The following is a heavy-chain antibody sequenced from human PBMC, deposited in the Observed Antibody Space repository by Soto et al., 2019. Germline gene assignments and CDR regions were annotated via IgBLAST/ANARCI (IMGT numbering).Heavy chain of an antibody. CDR2: TYNRSKWYN. CDR3: ARDRKQLDFFDY. J-gene: IGHJ4*02. CDR1: GDSVSSNSTA. Sequence: SQTLSLTCELPGDSVSSNSTAWNWIRHSPSRGLEWLGRTYNRSKWYNEYAVSVKSRITVNPDSSKNQFSLQLNAVTPGETAVYYCARDRKQLDFFDYWGQGSLVTVSS. V-gene: IGHV6-1*01. D-gene: IGHD6-6*01.